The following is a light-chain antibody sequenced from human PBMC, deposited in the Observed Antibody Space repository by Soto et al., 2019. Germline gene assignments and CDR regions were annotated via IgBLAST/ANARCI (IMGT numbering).Light chain of an antibody. CDR3: QQYNSYRT. Sequence: DIQMTQSPSTLSASLGDRVTITCRASQSISSWLAWYQQKPGKAPKLLIRKASTLESGVPSRFSGGASGTEFTLTISSLQPDDFATYYCQQYNSYRTFDQGTKVEI. CDR1: QSISSW. V-gene: IGKV1-5*03. CDR2: KAS. J-gene: IGKJ1*01.